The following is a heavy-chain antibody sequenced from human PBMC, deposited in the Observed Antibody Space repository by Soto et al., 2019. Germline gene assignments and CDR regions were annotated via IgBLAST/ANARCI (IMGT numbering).Heavy chain of an antibody. V-gene: IGHV3-13*01. CDR2: LSYAGDT. D-gene: IGHD3-10*01. CDR3: AKGTHSVSGYYYMDV. J-gene: IGHJ6*03. CDR1: GFTLSTYD. Sequence: EVQLVESGGGLVQPGGSLRLSCAASGFTLSTYDMHWVRQATGKGLEWVAALSYAGDTYYPGSVKGRFTVSRESAKNSLYLQMNSMPAGDTAVYYCAKGTHSVSGYYYMDVWGKGTTVTVSS.